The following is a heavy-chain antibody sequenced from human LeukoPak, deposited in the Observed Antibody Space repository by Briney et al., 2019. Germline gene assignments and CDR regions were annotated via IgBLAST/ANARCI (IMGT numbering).Heavy chain of an antibody. CDR3: VRITSQDLYYYGSGSYYLGY. CDR2: IYYSGST. D-gene: IGHD3-10*01. Sequence: SETLSLTCTVSGGSISSSSYYWGWIRQPPGKGLEWIGSIYYSGSTYYNPSLKSRITISVDTSKNQFSLKLSSVTAADTAVYYCVRITSQDLYYYGSGSYYLGYWGQGTLVTVSS. J-gene: IGHJ4*02. CDR1: GGSISSSSYY. V-gene: IGHV4-39*01.